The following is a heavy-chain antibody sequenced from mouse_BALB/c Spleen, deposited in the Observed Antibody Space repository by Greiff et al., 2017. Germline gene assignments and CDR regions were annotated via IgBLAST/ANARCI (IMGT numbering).Heavy chain of an antibody. CDR1: GFTFSSYT. Sequence: EVQGVESGGGLVQPGGSLKLSCAASGFTFSSYTMSWVRQTPEKRLEWVAYISNGGGSTYYPDTVKGRFTISRDNAKNTLYLQMSSLKSEDTAMYYCARTPYDGYPYYFDYWGQGTTLTVSS. CDR2: ISNGGGST. D-gene: IGHD2-3*01. V-gene: IGHV5-12-2*01. CDR3: ARTPYDGYPYYFDY. J-gene: IGHJ2*01.